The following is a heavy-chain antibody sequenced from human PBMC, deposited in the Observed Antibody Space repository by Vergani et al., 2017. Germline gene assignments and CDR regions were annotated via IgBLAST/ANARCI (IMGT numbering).Heavy chain of an antibody. CDR2: INNNGGST. V-gene: IGHV3-23*01. CDR3: AKVCGSTSCPYGGGAFDV. Sequence: QLLESGGGLIQPGGSLRLSCAATGFTFNSYAMTWVRQAPGKGLEWVSGINNNGGSTYYADSVKGRFTISRDNSKNTLYLQMTDLRAEDTATYYCAKVCGSTSCPYGGGAFDVWGHGTMVTVSS. J-gene: IGHJ3*01. D-gene: IGHD2-2*01. CDR1: GFTFNSYA.